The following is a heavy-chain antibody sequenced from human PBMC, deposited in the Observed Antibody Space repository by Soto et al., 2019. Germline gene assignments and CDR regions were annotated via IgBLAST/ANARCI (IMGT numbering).Heavy chain of an antibody. Sequence: SVKVSXKASGFTFTSSAVHWVRQARGQRLEWIGWIVVGSGNTNYAQKFQERVTITRDMSTSTAYMELSSLRSEDTAVYYCAASMVRGVPFDYWGQGTLVTVSS. D-gene: IGHD3-10*01. CDR3: AASMVRGVPFDY. CDR2: IVVGSGNT. J-gene: IGHJ4*02. CDR1: GFTFTSSA. V-gene: IGHV1-58*01.